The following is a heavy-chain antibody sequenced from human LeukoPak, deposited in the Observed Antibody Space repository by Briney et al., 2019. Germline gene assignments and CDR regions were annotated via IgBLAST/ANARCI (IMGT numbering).Heavy chain of an antibody. CDR3: ARAFGSGSNARFDY. J-gene: IGHJ4*02. D-gene: IGHD3-10*01. Sequence: SVSLSLTCTVSAGSISSYYWSWIRQPPGKGLEWFGYIYYSGSTNYNPSLTSRVTISVDTSRNQFSLRLTSATAADTAVYYCARAFGSGSNARFDYWGQGTLVTVSS. CDR1: AGSISSYY. V-gene: IGHV4-59*08. CDR2: IYYSGST.